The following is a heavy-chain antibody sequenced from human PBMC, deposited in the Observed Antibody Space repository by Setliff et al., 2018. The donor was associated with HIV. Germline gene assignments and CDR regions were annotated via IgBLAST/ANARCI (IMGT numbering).Heavy chain of an antibody. CDR3: ARKQEIEGVVTKIAFDL. Sequence: ASVKVSCKVSGYSLIALSMHWVRQTPGKGLEWMGRFNREYGGTIYSPNFQDRVTMTEDASTDTAYMELSSLTSEDTAIYFCARKQEIEGVVTKIAFDLWGQGTLVTVSS. CDR2: FNREYGGT. J-gene: IGHJ4*02. CDR1: GYSLIALS. D-gene: IGHD3-9*01. V-gene: IGHV1-24*01.